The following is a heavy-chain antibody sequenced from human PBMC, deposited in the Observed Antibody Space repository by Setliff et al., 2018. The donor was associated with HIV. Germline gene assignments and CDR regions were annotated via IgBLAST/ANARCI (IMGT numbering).Heavy chain of an antibody. V-gene: IGHV4-30-4*08. D-gene: IGHD6-13*01. CDR1: GASISSGDSY. CDR3: ARHFRYSGSWYEIYFDY. CDR2: INYSGTT. Sequence: TLSLTCSVSGASISSGDSYWSWVRQPPGKGLEWIGYINYSGTTFYNPPLKSRVFISVDTSVSQFSLQLSSVTAADTAIYYCARHFRYSGSWYEIYFDYWSQGTLVTVSS. J-gene: IGHJ4*02.